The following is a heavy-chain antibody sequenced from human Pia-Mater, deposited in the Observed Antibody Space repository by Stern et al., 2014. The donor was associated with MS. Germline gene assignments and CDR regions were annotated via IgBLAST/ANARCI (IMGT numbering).Heavy chain of an antibody. J-gene: IGHJ6*02. CDR3: ARSSHYYEGGGYSYYGMDV. CDR2: VNTLPEKP. D-gene: IGHD3-22*01. V-gene: IGHV7-4-1*02. Sequence: VQLVESAPELKKPGASVKVFCKASGYSFVSYAMNWVRQSPGQGLEWIGWVNTLPEKPMYAKDFRGRIVISLDNYVSSTYLKISSLKADDTAMYYCARSSHYYEGGGYSYYGMDVLGQGTTVTVSS. CDR1: GYSFVSYA.